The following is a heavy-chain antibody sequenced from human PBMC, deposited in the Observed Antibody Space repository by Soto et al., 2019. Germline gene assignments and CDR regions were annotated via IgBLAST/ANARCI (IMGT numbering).Heavy chain of an antibody. J-gene: IGHJ6*02. Sequence: ASVKVSCKASGFSFTSSGFNWVRQAPGQGLEWMGWISAYNGNTNYAQKLQGRVTMTTDTSTSTAYMELRSLRSDDTAVYYCARGYPGHIVVGTAIYYYYGMDVWGQGTTVTVSS. CDR1: GFSFTSSG. CDR2: ISAYNGNT. V-gene: IGHV1-18*04. CDR3: ARGYPGHIVVGTAIYYYYGMDV. D-gene: IGHD2-21*02.